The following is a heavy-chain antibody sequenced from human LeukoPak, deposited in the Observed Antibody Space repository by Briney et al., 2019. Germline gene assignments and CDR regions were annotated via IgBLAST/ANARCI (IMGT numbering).Heavy chain of an antibody. CDR3: ARCSRSSTDCYSAFDI. J-gene: IGHJ3*02. Sequence: GGSLRLSCVASGFTFDDYGMSWVRQSPGKGLEWVSAITNWNGGSTGYADSVRGRFTISRDNAKNSLYLQMNSLRAEDTALYYCARCSRSSTDCYSAFDIWGQGTMVTVSS. CDR1: GFTFDDYG. V-gene: IGHV3-20*04. CDR2: ITNWNGGST. D-gene: IGHD2-2*02.